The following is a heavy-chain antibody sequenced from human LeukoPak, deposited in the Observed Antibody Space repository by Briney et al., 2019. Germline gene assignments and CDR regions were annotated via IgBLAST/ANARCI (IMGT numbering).Heavy chain of an antibody. Sequence: PGGSLRLSCAASGFTFSRYWMSWVRQAPGKGLEWVANIKQDGSEKYYVDSVKGRFTISRDNAKNSLYLQMNSLRAEDTAVYYCARDLYYYDSIGYYDYWGQGTLVTVSS. D-gene: IGHD3-22*01. CDR2: IKQDGSEK. CDR1: GFTFSRYW. J-gene: IGHJ4*02. V-gene: IGHV3-7*01. CDR3: ARDLYYYDSIGYYDY.